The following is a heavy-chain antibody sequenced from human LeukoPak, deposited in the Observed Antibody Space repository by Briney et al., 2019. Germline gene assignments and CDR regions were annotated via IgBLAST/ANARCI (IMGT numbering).Heavy chain of an antibody. CDR1: GVTARSTN. Sequence: GTLRLSCAASGVTARSTNTSAVPQAPGQGLEWVSLLYSIGINFYAESVQGGFTISRDNSNNTLYLQMNSLRAEDTDIYYCARDPSSFPNYFDFWGQGTLVTVSS. V-gene: IGHV3-53*01. CDR3: ARDPSSFPNYFDF. J-gene: IGHJ4*02. D-gene: IGHD3-3*02. CDR2: LYSIGIN.